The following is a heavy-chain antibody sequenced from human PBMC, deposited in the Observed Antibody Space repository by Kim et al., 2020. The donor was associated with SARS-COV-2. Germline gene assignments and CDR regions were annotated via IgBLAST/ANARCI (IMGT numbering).Heavy chain of an antibody. CDR3: ARGGYSGYEERTFYY. V-gene: IGHV1-69*04. D-gene: IGHD5-12*01. CDR1: GVTFSSYA. J-gene: IGHJ4*02. Sequence: SVKVSCKASGVTFSSYAISWVRQAPGQGLEWMGRIIPIVGIASYAQKVQGRVTITADKSTSTAYMELSSLRSEDTALYYCARGGYSGYEERTFYYWGQGNLGTASS. CDR2: IIPIVGIA.